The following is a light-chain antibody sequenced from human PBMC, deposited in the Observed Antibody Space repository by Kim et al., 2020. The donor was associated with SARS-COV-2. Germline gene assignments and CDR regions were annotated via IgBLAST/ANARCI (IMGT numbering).Light chain of an antibody. J-gene: IGLJ2*01. CDR2: DNN. CDR1: SSNIGNNY. Sequence: GQKYTISCSGSSSNIGNNYVSWYQQLPGTAPKLLIYDNNKRPSGIPDRFSGSKSGTSATLGITGLQAGDEADYYCGTWDSSLSAVVFGGGTQLTVL. V-gene: IGLV1-51*01. CDR3: GTWDSSLSAVV.